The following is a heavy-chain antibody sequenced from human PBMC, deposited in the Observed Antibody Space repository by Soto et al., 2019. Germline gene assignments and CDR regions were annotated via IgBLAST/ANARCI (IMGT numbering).Heavy chain of an antibody. Sequence: SETLSLTCTVSGGSISSYYWSWIRQPPGKGLEWIGYIYYSGSTNYNPSLKSRVTISVDTSKNQFSLKLSSVTAADTAVYYCAAKLYYYGMDVWGQGTTVTVSS. J-gene: IGHJ6*02. CDR3: AAKLYYYGMDV. V-gene: IGHV4-59*01. CDR1: GGSISSYY. CDR2: IYYSGST.